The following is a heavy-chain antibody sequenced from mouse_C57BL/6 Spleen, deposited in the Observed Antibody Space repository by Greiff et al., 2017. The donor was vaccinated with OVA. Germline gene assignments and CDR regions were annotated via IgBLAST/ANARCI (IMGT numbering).Heavy chain of an antibody. CDR1: GYTFPSYW. D-gene: IGHD2-5*01. CDR3: ARRGYYSNYEGDD. J-gene: IGHJ2*01. V-gene: IGHV1-61*01. CDR2: IYPSDSET. Sequence: QVQLQQPGAELVRPGSSVKLSCKASGYTFPSYWMDWVKQRPGQGLEWIGNIYPSDSETHYNQKFKDKATLTVDKSSSTAYMQLSSLTSEDSAVYYCARRGYYSNYEGDDWGQGTTLTVSS.